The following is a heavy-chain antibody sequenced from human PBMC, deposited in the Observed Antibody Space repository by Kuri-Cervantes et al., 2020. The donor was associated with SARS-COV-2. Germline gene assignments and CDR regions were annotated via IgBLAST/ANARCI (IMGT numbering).Heavy chain of an antibody. CDR3: ARHPYYDFWSGYTEYNWFDP. D-gene: IGHD3-3*01. Sequence: GESLKISCAASGFTFTSYAIHWVRQAPGKRLEWVAVISDDGSNKYYADSVKGRFTISRDNSKNRLYLQMTSLRTEDTAVYYCARHPYYDFWSGYTEYNWFDPWGQGTLVTVSS. V-gene: IGHV3-30-3*01. J-gene: IGHJ5*02. CDR1: GFTFTSYA. CDR2: ISDDGSNK.